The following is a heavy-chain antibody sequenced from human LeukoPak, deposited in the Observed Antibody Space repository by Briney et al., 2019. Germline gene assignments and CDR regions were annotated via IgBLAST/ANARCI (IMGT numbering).Heavy chain of an antibody. CDR1: GFTFSSYG. CDR3: AKGGGYESAGDY. D-gene: IGHD5-12*01. V-gene: IGHV3-30*18. J-gene: IGHJ4*02. Sequence: GGSLRPSCAASGFTFSSYGMHWVRQAPGKGLEWVAVISYDGSNKYYADSVKGRFTISRDNSKNTLYLQMNSLRAEDTAVYYCAKGGGYESAGDYWGQGTLVTVSS. CDR2: ISYDGSNK.